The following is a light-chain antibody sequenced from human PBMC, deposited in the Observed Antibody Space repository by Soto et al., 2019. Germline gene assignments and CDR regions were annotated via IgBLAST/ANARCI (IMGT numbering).Light chain of an antibody. CDR3: AAWDDSLNGEI. V-gene: IGLV1-44*01. CDR1: SSNIGRNM. CDR2: YDN. Sequence: QSVLTQSPSASGTPGQRVVISCSGSSSNIGRNMMNWYQQLPGTAPKLLMYYDNQRPSGVPDRFSGSRSGTSASLAISGLQSEDEADYYCAAWDDSLNGEIFGTGTKVTVL. J-gene: IGLJ1*01.